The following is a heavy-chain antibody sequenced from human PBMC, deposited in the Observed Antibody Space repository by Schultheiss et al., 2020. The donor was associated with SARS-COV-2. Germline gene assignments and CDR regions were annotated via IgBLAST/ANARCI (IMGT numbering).Heavy chain of an antibody. CDR3: ARGRATVHETYYAMDV. V-gene: IGHV3-30*03. J-gene: IGHJ6*02. CDR1: GFTFSNHD. CDR2: ISYDGSNK. Sequence: GGSLRLSCAASGFTFSNHDMHWVRQAPGKGLEWVAVISYDGSNKYYADSVKGRFTISRDNSKNTLYLQMNSLRAEDTAVYYCARGRATVHETYYAMDVWGQGTTVTVSS. D-gene: IGHD4-11*01.